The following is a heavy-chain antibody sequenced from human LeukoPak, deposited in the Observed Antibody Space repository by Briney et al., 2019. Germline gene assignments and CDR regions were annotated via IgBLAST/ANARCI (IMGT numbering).Heavy chain of an antibody. Sequence: SETLSLTCTVSGGSISSDYWSWIRQPAGKGLEWIGRIYISGSTNSNPSLKSRVSMSVDTSKNQFSLKLTSVTAADTAVYYCARGRYYGSGTLVYFDYWGQGTLVTVSS. V-gene: IGHV4-4*07. D-gene: IGHD3-10*01. J-gene: IGHJ4*02. CDR1: GGSISSDY. CDR3: ARGRYYGSGTLVYFDY. CDR2: IYISGST.